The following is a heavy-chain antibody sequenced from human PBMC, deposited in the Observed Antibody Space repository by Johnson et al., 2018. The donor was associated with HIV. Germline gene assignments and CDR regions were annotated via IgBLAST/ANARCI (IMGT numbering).Heavy chain of an antibody. J-gene: IGHJ3*02. D-gene: IGHD1-14*01. CDR3: TTIKPDLPTLNDAFDI. V-gene: IGHV3-15*01. CDR1: GFTFSNAW. CDR2: IKSKTDGGTT. Sequence: VQLVESGGGLVKPGGSLRLSCAASGFTFSNAWMSWVRQAPGKGLEWVGRIKSKTDGGTTDYAAPVKGRFTISRDDSKNTLYLQMNSLKTEDTAVYYCTTIKPDLPTLNDAFDIWGQGTMVTVSS.